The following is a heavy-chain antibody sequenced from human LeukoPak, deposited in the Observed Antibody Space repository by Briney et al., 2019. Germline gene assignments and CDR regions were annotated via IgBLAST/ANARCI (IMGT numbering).Heavy chain of an antibody. CDR2: INSDGSNI. J-gene: IGHJ4*01. CDR1: GFTFSSYW. Sequence: GGSLTLSCAASGFTFSSYWMHWVRQSPEKGLMWASRINSDGSNIAYADSVKGRFNISRDNAKNTLYLQRNSPRAEDTAVYYCARDLELVYYNSTAYDYWGHGTLVTVSS. V-gene: IGHV3-74*01. D-gene: IGHD3-22*01. CDR3: ARDLELVYYNSTAYDY.